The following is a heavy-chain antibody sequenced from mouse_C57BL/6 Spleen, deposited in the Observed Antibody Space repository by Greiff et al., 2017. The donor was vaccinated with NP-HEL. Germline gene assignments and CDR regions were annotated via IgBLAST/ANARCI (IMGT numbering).Heavy chain of an antibody. Sequence: EVQGVESGEGLVKPGGSLKLSCAASGFTFSSYAMSWVRQTPEKRLEWVAYISSGGDYIYYADTVKGRFTISRDNARNTLYLQMSSLKSEDTAMYYCTRDRDYDGMDFDYWGQGTTLTVSS. V-gene: IGHV5-9-1*02. CDR2: ISSGGDYI. D-gene: IGHD2-4*01. J-gene: IGHJ2*01. CDR1: GFTFSSYA. CDR3: TRDRDYDGMDFDY.